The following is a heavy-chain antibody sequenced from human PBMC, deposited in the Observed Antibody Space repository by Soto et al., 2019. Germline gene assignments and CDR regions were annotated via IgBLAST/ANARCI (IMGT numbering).Heavy chain of an antibody. CDR1: GYTFTSYG. J-gene: IGHJ4*02. V-gene: IGHV1-18*01. CDR2: ISAYNGNT. D-gene: IGHD6-19*01. CDR3: GEDCPWLPGGGVDY. Sequence: QVQLVQSGAEVKKPGASVKVSCKASGYTFTSYGISWVRQAPGQGLEWMGWISAYNGNTNYAQKPQGRVTQTTDTSRSTAYVELGSLGSDGASVYYFGEDCPWLPGGGVDYWGQGTLVTVSS.